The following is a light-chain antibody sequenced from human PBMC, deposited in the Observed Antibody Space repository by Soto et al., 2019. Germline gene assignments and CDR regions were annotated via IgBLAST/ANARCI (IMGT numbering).Light chain of an antibody. CDR3: QQYGDPPGGT. CDR2: DAS. Sequence: EVVLTQSPASLSLSPGERATLSCGASQIVSSNYLAWYQQKPGLAPRLLIYDASTRSTGVPDRFRGSGSGTDFTLPMSRLEPEDSAVYYCQQYGDPPGGTFGGGTKVEIK. J-gene: IGKJ4*01. CDR1: QIVSSNY. V-gene: IGKV3D-20*01.